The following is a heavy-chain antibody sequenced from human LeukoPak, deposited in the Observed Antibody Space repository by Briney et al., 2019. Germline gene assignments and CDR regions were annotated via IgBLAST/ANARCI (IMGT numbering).Heavy chain of an antibody. CDR2: INHSGST. Sequence: SETLSLTCAVYGGSFSGYYWSWLRQPPGKGREWIGEINHSGSTNYNPSLKSRVTISVDTSKTQFSLKLSSVTAADTAVYYCARGSKDIVVVPAAMWVNWFDPWGQGTLVTVSS. CDR3: ARGSKDIVVVPAAMWVNWFDP. V-gene: IGHV4-34*01. J-gene: IGHJ5*02. D-gene: IGHD2-2*01. CDR1: GGSFSGYY.